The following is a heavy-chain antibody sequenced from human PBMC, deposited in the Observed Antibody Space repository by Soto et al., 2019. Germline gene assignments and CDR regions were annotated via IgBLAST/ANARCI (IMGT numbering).Heavy chain of an antibody. CDR3: AKDDVLRFLEWLSPNAPLNY. J-gene: IGHJ4*02. Sequence: PGGSLRLSCAASGFTFSSYAMSWVRQAPGKGLEWVSAISGSGGSTYYADSVKGRFTISRDNSKNTLYLQMNSLRAEDTAVYYCAKDDVLRFLEWLSPNAPLNYWGQGTLVTVSS. CDR1: GFTFSSYA. D-gene: IGHD3-3*01. CDR2: ISGSGGST. V-gene: IGHV3-23*01.